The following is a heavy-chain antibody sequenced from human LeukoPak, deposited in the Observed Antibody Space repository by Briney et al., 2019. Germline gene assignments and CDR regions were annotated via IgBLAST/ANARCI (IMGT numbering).Heavy chain of an antibody. CDR3: ARGGAVVGPPESLDY. CDR1: GFTFSSYW. J-gene: IGHJ4*02. CDR2: INSDGSSI. V-gene: IGHV3-74*01. Sequence: GESLRLSCAASGFTFSSYWMHWVRQAPGKGLMWVSRINSDGSSITYADSVKGRFTISRDNAKNTLYLQMNSLRAEDTAVYYCARGGAVVGPPESLDYWGQGTLLTVSS. D-gene: IGHD6-13*01.